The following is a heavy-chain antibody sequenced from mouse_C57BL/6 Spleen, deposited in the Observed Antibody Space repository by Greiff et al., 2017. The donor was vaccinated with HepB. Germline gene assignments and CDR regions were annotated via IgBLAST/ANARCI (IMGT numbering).Heavy chain of an antibody. V-gene: IGHV1-53*01. D-gene: IGHD2-4*01. CDR2: INPSNGGT. Sequence: QVQLQQPGTELVKPGASVKLSCKASGYTFTSFWMHWVKQRPGQGLEWIGNINPSNGGTNYNEKFKSKATLTVDKSSSTAYMQLSSLTSEDSAVYYCARGIYDYDAPFAYWGQGTLVTVSA. CDR3: ARGIYDYDAPFAY. J-gene: IGHJ3*01. CDR1: GYTFTSFW.